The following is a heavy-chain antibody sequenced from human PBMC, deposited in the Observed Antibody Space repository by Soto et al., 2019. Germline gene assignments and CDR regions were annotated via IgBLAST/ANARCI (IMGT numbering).Heavy chain of an antibody. J-gene: IGHJ3*02. CDR2: IYHSGST. CDR3: ARGGVVHAFDI. Sequence: QVQLQESGPGLVKPSGTLSLTCAVSSGSISSSNWWSWVRQPPGKGLEWFGEIYHSGSTTYNPSLKSRVTRSVDKSKNQFSLKLSSVTAADTAVYYCARGGVVHAFDIWGQGTMVTVSS. V-gene: IGHV4-4*02. CDR1: SGSISSSNW. D-gene: IGHD3-3*01.